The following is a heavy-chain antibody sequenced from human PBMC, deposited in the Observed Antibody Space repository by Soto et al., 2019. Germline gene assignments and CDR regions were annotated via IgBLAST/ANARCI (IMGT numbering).Heavy chain of an antibody. J-gene: IGHJ3*02. V-gene: IGHV3-33*01. CDR1: GFTFSSYG. Sequence: QVQLVESGGGVVQPGRYLRLSCAASGFTFSSYGMHWVRQAPGKGLEWVAVIWYDGSNQYYADSVKGRFTISRDNSKNTLYLQMNSLRAEDTAVYYCAREYCTNGVCFAHAFDIWGQGTMVTVSS. D-gene: IGHD2-8*01. CDR3: AREYCTNGVCFAHAFDI. CDR2: IWYDGSNQ.